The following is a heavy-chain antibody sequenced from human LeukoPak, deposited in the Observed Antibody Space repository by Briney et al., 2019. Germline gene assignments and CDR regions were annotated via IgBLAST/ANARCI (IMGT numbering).Heavy chain of an antibody. D-gene: IGHD3-22*01. V-gene: IGHV1-3*01. CDR1: GYTFTSYA. J-gene: IGHJ4*02. CDR2: INAGNGNT. Sequence: ASVKVSCKASGYTFTSYAIHWVRQAPGQRLEWMGWINAGNGNTKYSQKFQGRVTITRDTSASTAYMELSSLTSEDTAAYYCAGPTYFYDSSGFNWGQGTLVTVSS. CDR3: AGPTYFYDSSGFN.